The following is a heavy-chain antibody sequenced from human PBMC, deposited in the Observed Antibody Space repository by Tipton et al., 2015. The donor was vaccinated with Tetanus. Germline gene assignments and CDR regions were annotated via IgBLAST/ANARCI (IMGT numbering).Heavy chain of an antibody. V-gene: IGHV3-23*01. CDR1: GFTFDDYA. CDR3: ARGGHFSPFTY. CDR2: ISGNGDDP. Sequence: SLRLSCAASGFTFDDYAMTWVRQAPGKGLEWVSTISGNGDDPFYADSVKGRFTISRDNSKNTVSLQMNSLSAEDTAMYYCARGGHFSPFTYWGQGVLVTVSS. D-gene: IGHD3-10*01. J-gene: IGHJ4*02.